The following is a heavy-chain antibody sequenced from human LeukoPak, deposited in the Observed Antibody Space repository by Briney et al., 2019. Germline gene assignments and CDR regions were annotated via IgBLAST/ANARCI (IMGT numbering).Heavy chain of an antibody. D-gene: IGHD2-15*01. Sequence: ASVKVSCKASGYTFTSYDINWVRQATGPWLEWMGWMNPDSGNAGYAQKFQGRVTMTRNTSISTAYMELSSLRSEDTAVYYCATARGVVVGARYFAYWGQGTLVTVSS. CDR1: GYTFTSYD. V-gene: IGHV1-8*01. CDR3: ATARGVVVGARYFAY. CDR2: MNPDSGNA. J-gene: IGHJ4*02.